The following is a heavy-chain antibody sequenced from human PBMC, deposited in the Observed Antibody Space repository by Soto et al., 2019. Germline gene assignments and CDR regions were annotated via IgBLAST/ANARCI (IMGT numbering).Heavy chain of an antibody. CDR3: TTGGAAAHYYYYGMDV. CDR1: GFTFSNAW. Sequence: EVQLVESGGGLVKPGGSLRLSCAASGFTFSNAWMSWVRQAPGKGLEWVGRIKSKTDGGTTDYAAPVKGRFTISRDDSKNTLYLQMNSLKTEDTAVYYCTTGGAAAHYYYYGMDVWGQGTTVTVSS. CDR2: IKSKTDGGTT. V-gene: IGHV3-15*01. J-gene: IGHJ6*02. D-gene: IGHD6-13*01.